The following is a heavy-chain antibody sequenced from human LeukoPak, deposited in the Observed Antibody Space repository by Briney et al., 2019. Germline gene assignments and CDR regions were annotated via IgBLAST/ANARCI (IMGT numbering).Heavy chain of an antibody. CDR3: ARDVGSNWYERFDD. Sequence: GGSLRLSCAASGFTFSSYAIHWVRQAPGKGLEWVAVISYDGSTKYYADSVKGRFTISRDNSKNTLYLQMNSPRAEDTSVYYCARDVGSNWYERFDDWGQGTLVTVSS. CDR1: GFTFSSYA. D-gene: IGHD6-13*01. V-gene: IGHV3-30-3*01. J-gene: IGHJ4*02. CDR2: ISYDGSTK.